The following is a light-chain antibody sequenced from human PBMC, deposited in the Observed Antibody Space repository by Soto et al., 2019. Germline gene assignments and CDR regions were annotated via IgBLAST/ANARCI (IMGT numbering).Light chain of an antibody. CDR1: QSVNTY. CDR2: DAS. J-gene: IGKJ4*01. Sequence: EIVLTQSPATLSLSPGERATLSCRASQSVNTYLAWYQQRPGQAPRLLMYDASNKATGIPARFSGRGSGTDFTLTIDSLEPEDFADYYCQQRSNWPLTFGGGTKVEIK. CDR3: QQRSNWPLT. V-gene: IGKV3-11*01.